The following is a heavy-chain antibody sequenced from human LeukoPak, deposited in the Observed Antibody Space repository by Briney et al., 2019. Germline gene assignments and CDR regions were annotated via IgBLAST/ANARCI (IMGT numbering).Heavy chain of an antibody. CDR3: ARFFKGGDNGDYSDY. J-gene: IGHJ4*02. Sequence: SETLSLTCTFSDGDIYTSPYYWGWIRQPPGKGLEWIGSVYYSGSAYYDPSIKSSITISIDTSKKQFSLKVNSVTAADTAVYYCARFFKGGDNGDYSDYWGQGTMVTDSS. CDR1: DGDIYTSPYY. D-gene: IGHD4-17*01. CDR2: VYYSGSA. V-gene: IGHV4-39*01.